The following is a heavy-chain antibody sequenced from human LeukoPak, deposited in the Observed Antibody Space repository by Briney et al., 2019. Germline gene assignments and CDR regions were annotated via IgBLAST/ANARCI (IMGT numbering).Heavy chain of an antibody. V-gene: IGHV4-4*07. CDR2: IYTSGST. CDR1: GGSISSYY. Sequence: SETLSLTCTVSGGSISSYYWSWIRQPAGKGLEWIGRIYTSGSTNYNPSLKSRVTMSVDTSKNQFSLKPSSVTAADTAVYYCARVRSYGALPVFDYWGLGTLVTVSS. D-gene: IGHD1-26*01. J-gene: IGHJ4*02. CDR3: ARVRSYGALPVFDY.